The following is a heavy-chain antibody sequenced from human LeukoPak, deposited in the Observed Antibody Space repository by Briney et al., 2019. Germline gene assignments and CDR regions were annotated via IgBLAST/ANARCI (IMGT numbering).Heavy chain of an antibody. CDR2: ISAYNGHT. J-gene: IGHJ4*02. Sequence: ASVKVSCKASGYTFNSYGISWVRQAPGQGLEWMGWISAYNGHTNYAQKFQGRVTMTTDTSTSTAYMELSRLRSDDTAVYYCARDTAAAGLLDYWGQGTLVTVSS. CDR1: GYTFNSYG. CDR3: ARDTAAAGLLDY. D-gene: IGHD6-13*01. V-gene: IGHV1-18*01.